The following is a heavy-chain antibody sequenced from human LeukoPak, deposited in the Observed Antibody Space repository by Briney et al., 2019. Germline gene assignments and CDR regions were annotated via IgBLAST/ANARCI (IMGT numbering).Heavy chain of an antibody. V-gene: IGHV3-21*01. J-gene: IGHJ6*04. CDR1: GFTFSSYS. CDR2: ISSSSSYI. CDR3: ASDIVVVPAAIGSGMDV. Sequence: GGSLRLSCAASGFTFSSYSMNWVRQAPGKGLEWVSSISSSSSYIYYADSVKGRFTISRDNAKNSLYLQINSLRAEDTAVYYCASDIVVVPAAIGSGMDVWGKGTTVTVSS. D-gene: IGHD2-2*01.